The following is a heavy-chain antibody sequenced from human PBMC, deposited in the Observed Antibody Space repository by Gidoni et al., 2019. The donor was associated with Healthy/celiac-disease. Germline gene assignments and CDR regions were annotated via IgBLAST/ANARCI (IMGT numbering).Heavy chain of an antibody. CDR3: AREGEGLEYYYDSSGYYSRYYFDY. J-gene: IGHJ4*02. CDR2: IYTSGST. D-gene: IGHD3-22*01. Sequence: QVQLQESGPGLVKPSQTLSFTCTVPGGSISSGSYYWSWLRQPAGKGLEWIGRIYTSGSTNYNPSLKSRVTISVDTSKNQFSLKLGSVTAADTAVYYCAREGEGLEYYYDSSGYYSRYYFDYWGQGTLVTVSS. V-gene: IGHV4-61*02. CDR1: GGSISSGSYY.